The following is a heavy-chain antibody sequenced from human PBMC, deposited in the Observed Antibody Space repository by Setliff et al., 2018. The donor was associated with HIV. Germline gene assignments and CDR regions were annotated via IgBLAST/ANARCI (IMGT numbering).Heavy chain of an antibody. Sequence: LVKVSCKASGGALSNYAFSWVRQAPGQGLQWMGGIIPVVDAGTYAQSFQGRVTITADKSTSTINLELTGLRSDDTAVYYCAGGIEYRSNAYVAEYFDLWGQGTLVTVSS. D-gene: IGHD6-6*01. J-gene: IGHJ4*02. CDR1: GGALSNYA. CDR2: IIPVVDAG. V-gene: IGHV1-69*06. CDR3: AGGIEYRSNAYVAEYFDL.